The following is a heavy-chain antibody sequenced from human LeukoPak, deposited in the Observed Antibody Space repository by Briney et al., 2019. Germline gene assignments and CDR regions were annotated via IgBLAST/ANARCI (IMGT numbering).Heavy chain of an antibody. CDR2: IYYSGST. J-gene: IGHJ4*02. D-gene: IGHD4-17*01. Sequence: SETLSLTCTVSGGSISSSSYYWGWIRQPPGKGLEWIGSIYYSGSTYYNPSLKSRVTISVDTSKNQFSLKLSSVTAADTAVYYCVWTDYGDYEGQFDYWGQGTLVTVSS. CDR3: VWTDYGDYEGQFDY. V-gene: IGHV4-39*07. CDR1: GGSISSSSYY.